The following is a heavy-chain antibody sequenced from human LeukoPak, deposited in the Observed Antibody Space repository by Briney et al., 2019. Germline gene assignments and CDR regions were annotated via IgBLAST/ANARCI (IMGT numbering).Heavy chain of an antibody. J-gene: IGHJ4*02. CDR2: ISPDSNTK. V-gene: IGHV3-11*01. CDR3: AKLNPGYGSGSYFDY. D-gene: IGHD3-10*01. CDR1: GFTISDYY. Sequence: GGSLRLSCAASGFTISDYYMSWIREAPGKGLEWVSYISPDSNTKRYADSVKGRFTISRDNSKNTLYLQMNSLRAEDTAVYYCAKLNPGYGSGSYFDYWGQGTLVTVSS.